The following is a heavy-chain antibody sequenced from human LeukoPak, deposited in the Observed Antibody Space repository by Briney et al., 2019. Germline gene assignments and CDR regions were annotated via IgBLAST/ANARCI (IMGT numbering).Heavy chain of an antibody. CDR3: ARQRAGRVPAAAWFDP. CDR2: IFYSGST. Sequence: PSETLSLTCTVSSGSISTSNYYWGWVRQPPGKALGWIGNIFYSGSTYYSPSLKSRVTISLDTSRNQFSLKLSSVTAADTAVYYCARQRAGRVPAAAWFDPWGQGTLVTVSS. V-gene: IGHV4-39*01. CDR1: SGSISTSNYY. D-gene: IGHD2-2*01. J-gene: IGHJ5*02.